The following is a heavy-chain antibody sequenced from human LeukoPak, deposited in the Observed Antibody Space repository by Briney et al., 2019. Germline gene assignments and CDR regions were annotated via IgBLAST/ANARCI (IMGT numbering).Heavy chain of an antibody. Sequence: GGSLRLSCAASGFTFSSYEMNWVRQAPGKGLEWVSYISSSGSTIYYADSVKGRFTISRDNAKNSLYLQMNSLRAEDTAVYYCARESLKYDILTGPPIGGAFDIWGQGTMVTVSS. CDR1: GFTFSSYE. CDR3: ARESLKYDILTGPPIGGAFDI. CDR2: ISSSGSTI. J-gene: IGHJ3*02. V-gene: IGHV3-48*03. D-gene: IGHD3-9*01.